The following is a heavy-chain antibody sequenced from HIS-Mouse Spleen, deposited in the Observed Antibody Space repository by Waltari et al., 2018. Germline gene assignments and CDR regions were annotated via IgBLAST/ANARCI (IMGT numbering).Heavy chain of an antibody. Sequence: QVQLVESGGGVVQPGRSLRLSCAASGFTFSSYGMHWVRQAPGKGLGWVAVKSYDGSNKYYADSVKGRFTISRDNSKNTLYLQMNSLRAEDTAVYYCAKGRLGSYYFDYWGQGTLVTVSS. D-gene: IGHD7-27*01. CDR3: AKGRLGSYYFDY. CDR1: GFTFSSYG. J-gene: IGHJ4*02. V-gene: IGHV3-30*18. CDR2: KSYDGSNK.